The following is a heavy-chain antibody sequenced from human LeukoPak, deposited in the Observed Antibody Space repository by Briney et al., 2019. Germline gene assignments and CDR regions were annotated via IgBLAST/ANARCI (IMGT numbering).Heavy chain of an antibody. CDR3: ARGIAVAGNDAFDI. J-gene: IGHJ3*02. V-gene: IGHV3-21*01. D-gene: IGHD6-19*01. CDR2: ISSSSSYI. Sequence: GGSLRLSCAVSGFTFSSYSMNWVRQAPGKGLEWVSSISSSSSYIYYADSVKGRFTISRDNAKNSLYLQMNSLRAEDTAVYYCARGIAVAGNDAFDIWGQGTMVTVSS. CDR1: GFTFSSYS.